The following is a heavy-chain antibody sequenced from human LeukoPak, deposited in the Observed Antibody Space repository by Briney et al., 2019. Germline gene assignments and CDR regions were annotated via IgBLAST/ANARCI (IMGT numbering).Heavy chain of an antibody. Sequence: PGGSLRLSCAASGFTFSSYWMSWVRQAPGKGLEWVSSISSSSSYIYYADSVKGRFTISRDNAKNSLYLQMNSLRAEDTAVYYCARGGYSGYDYPGDFDYWGQGTLVTVSS. V-gene: IGHV3-21*01. CDR2: ISSSSSYI. J-gene: IGHJ4*02. D-gene: IGHD5-12*01. CDR3: ARGGYSGYDYPGDFDY. CDR1: GFTFSSYW.